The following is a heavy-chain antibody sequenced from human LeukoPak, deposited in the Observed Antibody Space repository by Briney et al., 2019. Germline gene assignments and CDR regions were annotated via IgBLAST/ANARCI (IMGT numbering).Heavy chain of an antibody. CDR2: IYSNGDT. J-gene: IGHJ6*03. CDR1: GGSISSSSYY. Sequence: PSETLSLTCTVSGGSISSSSYYWSWIRQPAGKGLEWIGRIYSNGDTKYNPSLKSRVTISVDTSKNQFSLKLTSATAADTAVYYCASRHSKQQPYYYYMDIWGKGTTVTVSS. V-gene: IGHV4-61*02. CDR3: ASRHSKQQPYYYYMDI. D-gene: IGHD6-13*01.